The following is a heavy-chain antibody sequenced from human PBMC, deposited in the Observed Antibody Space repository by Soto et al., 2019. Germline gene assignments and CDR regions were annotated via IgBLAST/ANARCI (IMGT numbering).Heavy chain of an antibody. J-gene: IGHJ4*02. D-gene: IGHD4-17*01. V-gene: IGHV1-18*01. CDR3: AKDLADYGDYEVPQAFDY. CDR1: GYTFTSYD. CDR2: MSANSGNT. Sequence: ASVKVSCKASGYTFTSYDINWVRQATGQGLEWMGWMSANSGNTSYAQKLQGRVTMTTDTSTSTAYMELRSLRAEDTAVYYCAKDLADYGDYEVPQAFDYWGQGTLVTVSS.